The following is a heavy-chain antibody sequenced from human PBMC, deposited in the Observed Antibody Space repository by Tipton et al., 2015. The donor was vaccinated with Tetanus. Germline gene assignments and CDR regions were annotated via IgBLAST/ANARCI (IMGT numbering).Heavy chain of an antibody. Sequence: TLSLTCTVSGGPIIGGGYYWSWVRQLPGKGLEWIGYIYSSDITFYTPSLKGRVIISIDASRNQFSLNLDSVTAADSAVYYCARDRGSSHYFDYWGRGLSVTVSS. CDR3: ARDRGSSHYFDY. CDR2: IYSSDIT. CDR1: GGPIIGGGYY. V-gene: IGHV4-31*03. J-gene: IGHJ4*02. D-gene: IGHD6-6*01.